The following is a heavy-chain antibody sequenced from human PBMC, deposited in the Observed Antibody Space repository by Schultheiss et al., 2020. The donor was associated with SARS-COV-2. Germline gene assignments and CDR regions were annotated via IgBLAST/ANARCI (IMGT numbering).Heavy chain of an antibody. D-gene: IGHD2-2*03. CDR1: GSSFGDYA. CDR2: ISYDGSNK. CDR3: ARDLDIVVVPGAFYYYYGMDV. J-gene: IGHJ6*02. Sequence: GGSLRLSCTASGSSFGDYAMTWVRQAPGKGLEWVAVISYDGSNKYYADSVKGRFTISRDNSKNTLYLQMNSLRAEDTAVYYCARDLDIVVVPGAFYYYYGMDVWGQWTTVTVSS. V-gene: IGHV3-30*01.